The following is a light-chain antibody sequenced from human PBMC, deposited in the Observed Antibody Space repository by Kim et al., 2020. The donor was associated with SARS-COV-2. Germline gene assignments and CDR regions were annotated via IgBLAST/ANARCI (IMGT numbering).Light chain of an antibody. J-gene: IGLJ1*01. CDR1: KLGHKY. CDR2: QDA. CDR3: LTWDTNTYV. Sequence: GSPGQTASITCSGNKLGHKYVSWYQQKSGQSPVLVIFQDAKRPSGIPERFSGSNSGNTATLTISGTQATDEADYYCLTWDTNTYVFGSGTKVTVL. V-gene: IGLV3-1*01.